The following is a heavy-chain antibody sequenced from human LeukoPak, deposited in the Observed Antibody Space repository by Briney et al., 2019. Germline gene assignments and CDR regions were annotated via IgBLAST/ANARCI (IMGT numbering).Heavy chain of an antibody. D-gene: IGHD3-3*01. CDR2: IIPIFGTA. Sequence: SVKVSCKASGGSFSSSTLSWVRQAPGQGLEWMGGIIPIFGTASYAQKFQGRVTVTTDESTSTVYMELSSLRSEDTAVYYCARDLANYDPGGWFDPWGQGTLVTVSS. CDR3: ARDLANYDPGGWFDP. J-gene: IGHJ5*02. CDR1: GGSFSSST. V-gene: IGHV1-69*05.